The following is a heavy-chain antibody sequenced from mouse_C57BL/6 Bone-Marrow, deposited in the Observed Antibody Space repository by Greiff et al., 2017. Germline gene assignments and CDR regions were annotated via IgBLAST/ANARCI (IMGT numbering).Heavy chain of an antibody. D-gene: IGHD2-3*01. CDR1: GFSLTSCG. J-gene: IGHJ4*01. CDR3: AKKGYDGYYYYAMDY. V-gene: IGHV2-5*01. Sequence: VQLQQSGPGLVQPSQSLSITCTVSGFSLTSCGVHWVRQSPGKGLEWLGVIWRGGSTDYNAAFMSRLSITKDNSRSQVFLKMSSLPADDSAIYYCAKKGYDGYYYYAMDYWGQGTSVTVSS. CDR2: IWRGGST.